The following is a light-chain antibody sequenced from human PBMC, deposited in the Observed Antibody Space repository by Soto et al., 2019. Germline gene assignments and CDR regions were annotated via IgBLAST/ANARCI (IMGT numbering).Light chain of an antibody. Sequence: EIVLTQSTGTLSLSPGERATLSCRASQSVSSSYLAWYQQKPGQAPRLLLYDTSSRATGIPDRFSGSGSGTDFTLTISRLEPEDFAVYYCQQYGRSPLTFGGGTKVEIK. CDR3: QQYGRSPLT. CDR1: QSVSSSY. J-gene: IGKJ4*01. CDR2: DTS. V-gene: IGKV3-20*01.